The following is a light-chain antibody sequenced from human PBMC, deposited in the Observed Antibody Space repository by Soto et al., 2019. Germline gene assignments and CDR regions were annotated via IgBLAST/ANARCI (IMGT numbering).Light chain of an antibody. J-gene: IGKJ1*01. CDR1: QSIGRF. Sequence: MQMTRSPSTLFASVGDRVTITCRASQSIGRFLAWYQHQPGKAPKLLIYDASTLESGVPSRFSGTGSGTEFTFSITSLQPEDFGTYYCQQCYMGWTFGQGTKVDIK. CDR2: DAS. CDR3: QQCYMGWT. V-gene: IGKV1-5*01.